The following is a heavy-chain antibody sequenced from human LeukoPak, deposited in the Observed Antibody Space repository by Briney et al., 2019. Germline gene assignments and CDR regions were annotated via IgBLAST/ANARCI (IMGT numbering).Heavy chain of an antibody. CDR2: IYYDGST. CDR1: GGSISSSSYY. V-gene: IGHV4-39*01. J-gene: IGHJ3*02. D-gene: IGHD4-17*01. Sequence: NPSETLSLTCSVSGGSISSSSYYWGWIRQPPGKGLEWIGSIYYDGSTYYNPSLKSRVTISVDTSKNQFSLKLRSVTAADTALYYCARPTTPYTVIDAFDIWGQGTMVTVSS. CDR3: ARPTTPYTVIDAFDI.